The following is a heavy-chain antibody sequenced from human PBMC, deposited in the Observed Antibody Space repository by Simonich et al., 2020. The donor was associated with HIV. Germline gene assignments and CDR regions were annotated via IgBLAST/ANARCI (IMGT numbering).Heavy chain of an antibody. V-gene: IGHV3-49*04. CDR3: TRIRSGSHSSSYDLEERNLLDY. J-gene: IGHJ4*02. CDR2: IRSKAYCETT. D-gene: IGHD6-13*01. Sequence: EYGGGLVQPGRSLRLSCTASGFTFGDYSLSWVRQAPGKGLEWVGFIRSKAYCETTEYAASVKGRLTISRDDSKSIAYLQMNSLKTEDTAVYYCTRIRSGSHSSSYDLEERNLLDYWGQGTLVTVSS. CDR1: GFTFGDYS.